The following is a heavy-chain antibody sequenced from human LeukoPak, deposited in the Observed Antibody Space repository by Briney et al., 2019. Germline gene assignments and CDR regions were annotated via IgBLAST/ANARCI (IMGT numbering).Heavy chain of an antibody. Sequence: PSETLSLTCAVSGYSISSGYYWGWIRQPPGKGLEWIGTIYHSGSTYYNPSLKSRVTISVDTSKNQFSLKLSSVTAADTAVYYCARDVAARPDYFDYWGQGTLVTVSS. CDR2: IYHSGST. V-gene: IGHV4-38-2*02. CDR3: ARDVAARPDYFDY. D-gene: IGHD6-6*01. J-gene: IGHJ4*02. CDR1: GYSISSGYY.